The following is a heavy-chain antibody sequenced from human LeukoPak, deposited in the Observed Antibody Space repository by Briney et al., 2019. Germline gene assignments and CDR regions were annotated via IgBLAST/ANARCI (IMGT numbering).Heavy chain of an antibody. CDR1: GYTLTELS. D-gene: IGHD3-22*01. CDR2: FDPEDGET. J-gene: IGHJ3*02. Sequence: ASVKVSCKVSGYTLTELSMHWVRQAPGKGLEWMGGFDPEDGETIYAQKFQGRVTMTEDTSTDTAYMELSSLRSEDTAVYYCATDDRSGYQHDAFDIWGQGTMVTVSS. CDR3: ATDDRSGYQHDAFDI. V-gene: IGHV1-24*01.